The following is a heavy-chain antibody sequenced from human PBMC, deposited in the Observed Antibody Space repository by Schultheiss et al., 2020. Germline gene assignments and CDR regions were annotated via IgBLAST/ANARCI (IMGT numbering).Heavy chain of an antibody. CDR2: INHSGST. J-gene: IGHJ4*02. CDR3: ARDYGGLSF. CDR1: GGSFSGYY. Sequence: SQTLSLTCAVYGGSFSGYYWSWIRQPPGKGLEWIGEINHSGSTNYNPSLKSRVTISVDTSKNQFSLKLSSVTAADTAVYYCARDYGGLSFWGQGTLVNVSS. D-gene: IGHD4-23*01. V-gene: IGHV4-34*01.